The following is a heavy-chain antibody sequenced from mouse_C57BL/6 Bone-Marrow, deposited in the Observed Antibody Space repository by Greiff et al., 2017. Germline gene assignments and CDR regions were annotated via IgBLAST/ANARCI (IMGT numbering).Heavy chain of an antibody. Sequence: QVQLQQSGPELVKPGASVKLSCKASGYTFPSYDINWVKQRPGQGLEWIGWIYPRDGSTKYNEKFKGKATLTVDTSSSTAYMELHSLPSEDSAVYFCARDYGSSYWYFDVWGTGTTVTGSS. J-gene: IGHJ1*03. D-gene: IGHD1-1*01. CDR2: IYPRDGST. CDR1: GYTFPSYD. V-gene: IGHV1-85*01. CDR3: ARDYGSSYWYFDV.